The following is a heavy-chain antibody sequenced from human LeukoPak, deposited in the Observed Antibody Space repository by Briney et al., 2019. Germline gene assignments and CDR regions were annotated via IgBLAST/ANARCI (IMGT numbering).Heavy chain of an antibody. D-gene: IGHD6-6*01. Sequence: GGSLRLSCAASGFTFSSYAMHWVRQAPGKGLEWVAVISYDGSNKYYADSVKGRFIISRDNSKNTLYLQMNSLRAEDTAVYYCARWGGYSSSSTYYFDYWGQGTLVTVSS. J-gene: IGHJ4*02. CDR2: ISYDGSNK. CDR1: GFTFSSYA. V-gene: IGHV3-30*01. CDR3: ARWGGYSSSSTYYFDY.